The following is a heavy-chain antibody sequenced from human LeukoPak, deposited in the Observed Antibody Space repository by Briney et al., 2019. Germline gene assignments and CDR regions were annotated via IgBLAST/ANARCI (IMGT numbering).Heavy chain of an antibody. V-gene: IGHV3-48*03. D-gene: IGHD2-15*01. CDR3: ARWRSAFDY. CDR1: GFTFSSYE. CDR2: ITSSGDTI. Sequence: GGSLRLSCTASGFTFSSYEMNWIRQAPGKGLEWVSYITSSGDTIYYADSVKGRVTISRDNAKDSLYLQMNSLRAEDTAVYYCARWRSAFDYWGQGTLVTVSS. J-gene: IGHJ4*02.